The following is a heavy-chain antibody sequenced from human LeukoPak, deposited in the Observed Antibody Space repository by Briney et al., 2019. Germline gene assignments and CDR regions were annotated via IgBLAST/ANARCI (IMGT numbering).Heavy chain of an antibody. CDR1: GSNFTNYW. Sequence: GESLKISCKGSGSNFTNYWIGWVRQMPGKGLEWMGIIYPSDSDTRYSPSFQGQVTISADKSITTAYLQWSSLKASDTAMYYCARPQCSSITCYVDYWGQGTLVTVSS. CDR2: IYPSDSDT. CDR3: ARPQCSSITCYVDY. J-gene: IGHJ4*02. V-gene: IGHV5-51*01. D-gene: IGHD2-2*01.